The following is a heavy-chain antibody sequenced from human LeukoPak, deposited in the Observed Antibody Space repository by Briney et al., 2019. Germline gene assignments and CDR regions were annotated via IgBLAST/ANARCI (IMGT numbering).Heavy chain of an antibody. CDR1: RFTLSSNW. CDR3: TRGTTSTFDP. CDR2: INSDGSTI. Sequence: PGGSLRLSCAASRFTLSSNWMHWVRQAPGKGLVWVSRINSDGSTIGSADSVKGRFTISRDNAKNTLFLQMNSLRAEDTAVYYCTRGTTSTFDPWGQGTLVTVSS. V-gene: IGHV3-74*01. D-gene: IGHD4-11*01. J-gene: IGHJ5*02.